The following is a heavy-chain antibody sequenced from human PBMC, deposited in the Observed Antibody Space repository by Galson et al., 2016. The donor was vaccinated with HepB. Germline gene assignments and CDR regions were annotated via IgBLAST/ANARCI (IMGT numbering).Heavy chain of an antibody. CDR3: ARDNLAVFTGLGY. J-gene: IGHJ4*02. V-gene: IGHV1-46*01. CDR1: EFTFSTYR. Sequence: SVKVSCKASEFTFSTYRMHWVRQAPGQGLEWMGMIDPSGGSTVYAQKVKGRVTMTRDTSKKTVYMELSSLRAEDTAVFYVARDNLAVFTGLGYWGQGTLVTVSP. CDR2: IDPSGGST. D-gene: IGHD3-9*01.